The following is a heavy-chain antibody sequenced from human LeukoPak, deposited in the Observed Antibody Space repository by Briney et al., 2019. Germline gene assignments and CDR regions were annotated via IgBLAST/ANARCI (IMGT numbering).Heavy chain of an antibody. CDR2: ISSSSTYI. CDR3: ARDKSDYGGKKSFQH. CDR1: GFTFISYS. V-gene: IGHV3-21*01. Sequence: GGSLRLSCAASGFTFISYSMNWVRQAPGKGLEWVSSISSSSTYIYYADSVKGRFPISRDNAKNSLYLKMNGLRTEDTTVNYCARDKSDYGGKKSFQHWGEGTLVTVSS. D-gene: IGHD4-23*01. J-gene: IGHJ1*01.